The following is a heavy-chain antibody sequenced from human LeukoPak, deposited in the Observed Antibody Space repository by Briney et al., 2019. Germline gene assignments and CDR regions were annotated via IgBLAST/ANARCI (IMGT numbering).Heavy chain of an antibody. CDR2: TGASGVTT. D-gene: IGHD3-22*01. V-gene: IGHV3-23*01. Sequence: SGGSLRLSCAASGFTFSHYAMSWVRQAPGKGLEWVSGTGASGVTTHYADSVRGRFSLSRDNAKNTVHLQMNSLRAEDTALYYCAKHRDNGDSSGYYDFEFWGQGTLVTVSS. J-gene: IGHJ4*02. CDR3: AKHRDNGDSSGYYDFEF. CDR1: GFTFSHYA.